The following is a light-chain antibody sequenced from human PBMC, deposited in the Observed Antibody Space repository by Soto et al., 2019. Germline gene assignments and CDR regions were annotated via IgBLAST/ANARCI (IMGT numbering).Light chain of an antibody. J-gene: IGKJ1*01. Sequence: IQMTHSPSTLSASVGDRVTITCRASQSISSWLAWYQQKPGKAPKLLIYKASSLESGVPSRFSGSGSGTEFTLTISSLQPDDFATYYCQHRRKFGQGTKVDIK. V-gene: IGKV1-5*03. CDR2: KAS. CDR1: QSISSW. CDR3: QHRRK.